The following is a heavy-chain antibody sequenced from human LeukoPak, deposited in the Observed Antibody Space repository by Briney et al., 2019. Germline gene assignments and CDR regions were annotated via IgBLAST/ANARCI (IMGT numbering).Heavy chain of an antibody. J-gene: IGHJ4*02. D-gene: IGHD3-10*01. CDR3: ARSLLLWFGDPKQYFDY. CDR1: GFTSSSYA. V-gene: IGHV3-48*03. CDR2: ISSSGSTI. Sequence: GGSLRLSCAASGFTSSSYAMNWVRQAPEKGLEWVSYISSSGSTIYYADSVKGRFTISRDNAKNSLYLQMNSLRAEDTAVYYCARSLLLWFGDPKQYFDYWGQGTLVTVSS.